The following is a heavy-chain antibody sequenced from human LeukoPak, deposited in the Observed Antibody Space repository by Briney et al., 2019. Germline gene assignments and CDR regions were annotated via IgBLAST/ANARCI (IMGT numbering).Heavy chain of an antibody. CDR3: ARQITVTRPEGPFDY. D-gene: IGHD4-17*01. V-gene: IGHV4-4*07. J-gene: IGHJ4*02. CDR1: GGSISSYY. Sequence: SETLSLTCTVSGGSISSYYWSWIRQPAGKGLEWIGRIYTSGSTNYNPSLKSRVTMSVDTSKNQFSLKLSSVTAADTAVYYCARQITVTRPEGPFDYWGQGTLVTVSS. CDR2: IYTSGST.